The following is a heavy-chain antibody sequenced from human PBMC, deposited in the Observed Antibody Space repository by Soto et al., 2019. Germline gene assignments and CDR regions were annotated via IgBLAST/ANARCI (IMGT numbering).Heavy chain of an antibody. CDR1: GGSFSGYY. V-gene: IGHV4-34*01. CDR2: INHSGST. D-gene: IGHD3-10*01. CDR3: ARGALLWFGELSLYYYCGMDV. J-gene: IGHJ6*02. Sequence: PSETLSLTCAVYGGSFSGYYWSWIRQPPGKGLEWIGEINHSGSTNYNPSLKSRVAIPVDTSKNQFSLKLSSVTAADTAVYYCARGALLWFGELSLYYYCGMDVWGQGTTVTVSS.